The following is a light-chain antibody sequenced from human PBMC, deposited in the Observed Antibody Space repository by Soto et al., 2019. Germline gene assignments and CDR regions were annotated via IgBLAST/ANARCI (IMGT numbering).Light chain of an antibody. CDR2: GVS. CDR1: QSVFSSY. V-gene: IGKV3-20*01. Sequence: VLTQSPGTLSLSPGERATLSCRASQSVFSSYLAWYQQKPGQAPRLLIYGVSTRAAGIPDRFSGSGSGTDFTLSISRLEPEDFAVNYCQQYGYSPRVTFGQGTRLE. CDR3: QQYGYSPRVT. J-gene: IGKJ5*01.